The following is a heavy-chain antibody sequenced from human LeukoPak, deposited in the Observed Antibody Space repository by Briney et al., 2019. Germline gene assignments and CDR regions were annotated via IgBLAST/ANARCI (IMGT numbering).Heavy chain of an antibody. V-gene: IGHV6-1*01. J-gene: IGHJ5*02. D-gene: IGHD2-2*01. CDR1: GDIVSSNSAA. CDR2: TYYRSKWYN. CDR3: ARDLCTSSSCPNNWIDP. Sequence: SQTLSLTCALSGDIVSSNSAAWNWIRQSPSRGLEWLGRTYYRSKWYNNYAMSVKSRITINPDTSKNQFSLQLNSVTPEDTAVYYCARDLCTSSSCPNNWIDPWGQGTLVTVSS.